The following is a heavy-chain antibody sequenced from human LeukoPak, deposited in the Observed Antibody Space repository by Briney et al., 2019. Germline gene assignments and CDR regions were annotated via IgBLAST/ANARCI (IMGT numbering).Heavy chain of an antibody. CDR3: AKEVRGDAFDI. Sequence: GGSLRLSCVASEFTFRSYDMHWVRQAPGKGLEWVAVISYDGSNKDYADSVKGRFTISRDNTKNTLFLQMNSLRAEDTAVYYCAKEVRGDAFDIWGQGTMVTASS. V-gene: IGHV3-30*18. J-gene: IGHJ3*02. CDR2: ISYDGSNK. CDR1: EFTFRSYD. D-gene: IGHD3-16*01.